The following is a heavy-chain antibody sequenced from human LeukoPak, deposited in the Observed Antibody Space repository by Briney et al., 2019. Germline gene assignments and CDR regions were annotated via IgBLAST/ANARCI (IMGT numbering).Heavy chain of an antibody. CDR2: ISSSGGGT. J-gene: IGHJ4*02. CDR3: AKAPQGKSGYALPAD. D-gene: IGHD5-12*01. CDR1: GFTFNNYA. Sequence: GGSLRLSCAASGFTFNNYAVNWVRQAPGKGLEWVSAISSSGGGTYYADSVKGRFTISRDNSKNTLYLQMNSLRVEDTAIYYCAKAPQGKSGYALPADWGQGTLVTVSS. V-gene: IGHV3-23*01.